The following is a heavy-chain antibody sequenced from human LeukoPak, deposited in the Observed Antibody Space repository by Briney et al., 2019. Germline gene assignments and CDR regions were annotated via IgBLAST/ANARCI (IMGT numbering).Heavy chain of an antibody. CDR3: ARDLQLRYFDGAPDY. J-gene: IGHJ4*02. V-gene: IGHV3-48*03. CDR2: ISSSGSTI. D-gene: IGHD3-9*01. CDR1: GFTFSSYE. Sequence: PGGSLRLSCAASGFTFSSYEMNWVRQPPGKGLEWVSYISSSGSTIYYADSVKGRFTISRDNAKNSLYLQMNSLRAEDTAVYYCARDLQLRYFDGAPDYWGQGTLVTVSS.